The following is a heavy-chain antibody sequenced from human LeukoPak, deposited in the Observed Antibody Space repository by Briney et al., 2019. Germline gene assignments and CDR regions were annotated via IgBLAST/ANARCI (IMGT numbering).Heavy chain of an antibody. CDR1: GDSISSSSYY. CDR2: IYYSVTT. J-gene: IGHJ5*02. V-gene: IGHV4-39*07. Sequence: PSETLSLTCTVSGDSISSSSYYWGWIRQPPGKGLEWIGSIYYSVTTYYNPSLKSRVTISVDTSKNQFSLKLSSVTAADTAVYYCARSVAPAGLPGENNWFDPWGQGTLVTVSS. D-gene: IGHD6-13*01. CDR3: ARSVAPAGLPGENNWFDP.